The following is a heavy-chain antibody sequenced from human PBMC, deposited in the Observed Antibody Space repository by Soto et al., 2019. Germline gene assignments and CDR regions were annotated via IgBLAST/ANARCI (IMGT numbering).Heavy chain of an antibody. J-gene: IGHJ3*02. V-gene: IGHV4-31*03. D-gene: IGHD3-16*01. CDR1: VGSISSGGYY. Sequence: PSESLSLTCTVSVGSISSGGYYWSWILQRPGKGLEWLGYIYYIGSTYYNPSLKSRATIPVHTSNNHSSLKLSSVTAAHTAVYVCVTGSYDYVWGSYSHDAFDIWGQGPRVTVS. CDR3: VTGSYDYVWGSYSHDAFDI. CDR2: IYYIGST.